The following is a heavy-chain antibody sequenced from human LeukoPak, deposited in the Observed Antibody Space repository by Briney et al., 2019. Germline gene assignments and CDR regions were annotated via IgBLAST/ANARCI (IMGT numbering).Heavy chain of an antibody. CDR1: VLTLRSQR. Sequence: GGPLRLSCAPSVLTLRSQRKHEAPHAPDKGLEGVTVIWYYGSNKYYAHSVKPRLTLPRDNSKHTLYLQMTSLRAEDTAVYYCARDPRSDGGAQVPNNWFDPWGQGTLVTVSS. CDR3: ARDPRSDGGAQVPNNWFDP. J-gene: IGHJ5*02. CDR2: IWYYGSNK. D-gene: IGHD3-16*01. V-gene: IGHV3-33*01.